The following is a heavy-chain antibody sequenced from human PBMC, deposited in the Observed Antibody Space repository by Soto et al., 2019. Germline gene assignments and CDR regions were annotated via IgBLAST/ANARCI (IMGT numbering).Heavy chain of an antibody. D-gene: IGHD4-17*01. Sequence: PSETLSLTCTVSGGSISSGGYYWSWIRQHPGKGLEWIGYIYYSGSTYYNQSLKSRVTISVDTSKNQFSLKLSSVTAADTAVYYCARVYGDSGDDYFDYWGQGTLVTVSS. CDR2: IYYSGST. CDR1: GGSISSGGYY. J-gene: IGHJ4*02. CDR3: ARVYGDSGDDYFDY. V-gene: IGHV4-31*03.